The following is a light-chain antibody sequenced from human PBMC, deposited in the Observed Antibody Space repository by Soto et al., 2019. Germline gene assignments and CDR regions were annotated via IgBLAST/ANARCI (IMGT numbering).Light chain of an antibody. CDR2: HAS. V-gene: IGKV1-5*01. CDR3: QQLNSYLSLT. Sequence: DIQMTQSPSTLSASIGDRVTITCRASQTINNWLAWYQQKPGKAPNLLIYHASNLETGVPSRFSGSGSGTDFTLTISSLQPEDFATYYCQQLNSYLSLTFGGGTKVEIK. J-gene: IGKJ4*01. CDR1: QTINNW.